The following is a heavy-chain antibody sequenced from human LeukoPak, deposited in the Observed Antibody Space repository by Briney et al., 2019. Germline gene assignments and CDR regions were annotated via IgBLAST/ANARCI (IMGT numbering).Heavy chain of an antibody. Sequence: SETLSLTCTVSGGSISSSSYYWGWIRQPPGKGLEWIGSIYYSGSTYYNPSLKSRVTISVDTSKNQFSLKLSSVTAADTAVYYCARISAAHDAFDIWGQGTMVTVSS. CDR1: GGSISSSSYY. J-gene: IGHJ3*02. D-gene: IGHD3-10*01. V-gene: IGHV4-39*07. CDR3: ARISAAHDAFDI. CDR2: IYYSGST.